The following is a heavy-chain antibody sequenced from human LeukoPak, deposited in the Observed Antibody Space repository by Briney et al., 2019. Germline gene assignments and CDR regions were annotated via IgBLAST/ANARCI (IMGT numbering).Heavy chain of an antibody. J-gene: IGHJ4*02. CDR1: GFSFSSYS. D-gene: IGHD3-10*01. CDR2: ISSSTSYI. CDR3: AKRGVVIRGLLVIGLHTEAYYFDS. Sequence: SGGSLRLSCAASGFSFSSYSMNWVRQAPGKGLEWVSSISSSTSYIYYADSVKGRFTISRDNAKNSLYLQMNSLRAEDTAIYFCAKRGVVIRGLLVIGLHTEAYYFDSWGQGILVTVSS. V-gene: IGHV3-21*04.